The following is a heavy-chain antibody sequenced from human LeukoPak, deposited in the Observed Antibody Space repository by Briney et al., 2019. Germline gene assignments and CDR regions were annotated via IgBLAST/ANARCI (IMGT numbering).Heavy chain of an antibody. CDR1: GFTFSTYS. V-gene: IGHV3-7*01. Sequence: GGSLRLSCAASGFTFSTYSMNWVRQAPGKGLEWVANIKQDGSEKYYVDSVKGRFTISRDNAKNSLYLQMNSLRAEDTAVYYCARVLRGYDTDAFDIWGQGTMVTVSS. CDR3: ARVLRGYDTDAFDI. D-gene: IGHD3-3*01. CDR2: IKQDGSEK. J-gene: IGHJ3*02.